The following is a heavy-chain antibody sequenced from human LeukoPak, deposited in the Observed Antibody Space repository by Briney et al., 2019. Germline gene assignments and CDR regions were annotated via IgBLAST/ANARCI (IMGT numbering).Heavy chain of an antibody. Sequence: GGSLRLSCAASGFTFSSYWMSWVRQAPGKGLEWVANIKQDGSEKYYVDSVKGRFTISRDNAKNSLYLQMNSLRAEDTAVYYCARDSALLWFGELSYFDYWGQGTLVTVSS. V-gene: IGHV3-7*01. J-gene: IGHJ4*02. D-gene: IGHD3-10*01. CDR1: GFTFSSYW. CDR2: IKQDGSEK. CDR3: ARDSALLWFGELSYFDY.